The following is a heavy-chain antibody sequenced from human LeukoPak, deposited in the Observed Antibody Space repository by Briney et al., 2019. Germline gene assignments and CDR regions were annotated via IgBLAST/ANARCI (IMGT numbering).Heavy chain of an antibody. D-gene: IGHD2-2*01. V-gene: IGHV4-34*01. Sequence: SETLSLTCAVYGGSFSGYYWSWIRQPPGKGPEWIGEINHSGSTNYNPSLKSRVTISVDTSKNQFSLKLSSVTAADTAVYYCARQRCPGSTSCDPRGDNWFDPWGQGTLVTVSS. CDR2: INHSGST. CDR3: ARQRCPGSTSCDPRGDNWFDP. J-gene: IGHJ5*02. CDR1: GGSFSGYY.